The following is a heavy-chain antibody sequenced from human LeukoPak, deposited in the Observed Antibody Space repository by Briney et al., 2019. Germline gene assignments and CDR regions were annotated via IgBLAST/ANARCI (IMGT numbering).Heavy chain of an antibody. CDR3: ARVRREYRQIDY. V-gene: IGHV3-9*01. J-gene: IGHJ4*02. Sequence: SQRLSCAASGFTFDDYAMHWVRQAPGKGLEWVSGISWNSGSIGYADSVKGRFTISRDNAKNSLYLQMNSLRAEDTAVYYCARVRREYRQIDYWGQGTLVTVSS. CDR1: GFTFDDYA. D-gene: IGHD2-2*01. CDR2: ISWNSGSI.